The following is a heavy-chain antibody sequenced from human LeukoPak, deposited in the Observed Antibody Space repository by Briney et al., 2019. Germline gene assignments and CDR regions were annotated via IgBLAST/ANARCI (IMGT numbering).Heavy chain of an antibody. J-gene: IGHJ4*02. CDR2: INAGNGNT. Sequence: GASVKVSCKASGYTFTSYAMHWVRQAPGQRLEWMGWINAGNGNTKYSQKFQGRDTITRDTSASTAYMELSSLRSEDTAVYYCARDRCSGGYCYSHQSPVDYWGQGTLVTVSS. CDR1: GYTFTSYA. CDR3: ARDRCSGGYCYSHQSPVDY. D-gene: IGHD2-15*01. V-gene: IGHV1-3*01.